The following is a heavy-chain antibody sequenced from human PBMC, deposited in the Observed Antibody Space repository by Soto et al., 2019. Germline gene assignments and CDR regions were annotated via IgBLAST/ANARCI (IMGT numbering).Heavy chain of an antibody. CDR3: ARGGYDFGSGLSENCFDP. V-gene: IGHV4-59*01. CDR1: GGSISSYY. J-gene: IGHJ5*02. Sequence: SETLSLTCTVSGGSISSYYWSWIRQPPGKXLEWIGYIYYSGSTNYNPSLKSRVTISVDTSKNQFSLKLSSVTAADTAVYYPARGGYDFGSGLSENCFDPWRQRTLVSVSS. D-gene: IGHD3-3*01. CDR2: IYYSGST.